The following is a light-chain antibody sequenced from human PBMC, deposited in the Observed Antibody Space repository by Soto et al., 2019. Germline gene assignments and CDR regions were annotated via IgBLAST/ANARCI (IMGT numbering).Light chain of an antibody. CDR1: SSDVGGYNY. Sequence: QSVLTQPASVSGSPGQSITISCTGTSSDVGGYNYVSWYQQHPGKAPKLMIYDVSNGPSGVSNRLSGSKSGNTAALTISGLQAEDEDDYYCSSYTSSSTLVVFGGGTKLTVL. V-gene: IGLV2-14*01. CDR2: DVS. CDR3: SSYTSSSTLVV. J-gene: IGLJ2*01.